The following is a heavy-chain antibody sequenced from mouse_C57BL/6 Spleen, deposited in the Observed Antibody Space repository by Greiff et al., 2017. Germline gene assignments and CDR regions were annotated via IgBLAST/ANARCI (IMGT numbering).Heavy chain of an antibody. D-gene: IGHD1-1*01. CDR2: IYPGNGDT. CDR3: ASSNYYGSSYGYFDY. J-gene: IGHJ2*01. CDR1: GYTFTSYN. Sequence: QVQLQQSGAELVRPGASVKMSCKASGYTFTSYNMHWVKQTPRQGLEWIGAIYPGNGDTSSNQKFKGKATRTVDKSSSTAYMQLSSLTSEDAAVYFCASSNYYGSSYGYFDYWRQGTTRTVSS. V-gene: IGHV1-12*01.